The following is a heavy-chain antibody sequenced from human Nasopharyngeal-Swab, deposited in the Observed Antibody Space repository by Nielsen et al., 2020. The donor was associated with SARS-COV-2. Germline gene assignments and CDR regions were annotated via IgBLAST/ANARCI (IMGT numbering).Heavy chain of an antibody. Sequence: GESLKLSCAASGFTFNTYGMHWVRQAPGKGLEWVAVISYQGYKKYYPDSVKGRFTISRDDSKNTLYLQMNSLGAEDTAVYYCAREGCSGVSCHSFYYYGMDVWGQGTTVTVSS. CDR3: AREGCSGVSCHSFYYYGMDV. D-gene: IGHD2-15*01. J-gene: IGHJ6*02. CDR2: ISYQGYKK. CDR1: GFTFNTYG. V-gene: IGHV3-30-3*01.